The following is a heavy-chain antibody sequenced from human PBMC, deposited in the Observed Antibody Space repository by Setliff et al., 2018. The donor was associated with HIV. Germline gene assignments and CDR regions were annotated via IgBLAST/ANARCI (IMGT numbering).Heavy chain of an antibody. D-gene: IGHD5-12*01. Sequence: SVKVSCKASGGTFSSYAISWVRQAPGQGLEWMGGIIPILGIANYAQKFQGRVTITTDESTSTAYMELSSLRSEDTAVYYCASKMATPFGYWGQGTLVTVSS. J-gene: IGHJ4*02. CDR3: ASKMATPFGY. CDR1: GGTFSSYA. V-gene: IGHV1-69*10. CDR2: IIPILGIA.